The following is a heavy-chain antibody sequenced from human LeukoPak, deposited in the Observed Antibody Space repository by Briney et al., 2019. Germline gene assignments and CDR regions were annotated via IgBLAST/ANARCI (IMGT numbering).Heavy chain of an antibody. CDR3: ARDQRNSGSYRFEY. D-gene: IGHD1-26*01. V-gene: IGHV3-73*01. CDR1: GFTFSDSP. Sequence: GGSLRLSCAASGFTFSDSPIHWVRQASGKGLEWVGRVRDKTNNYATGYAASVTGRFTISRDDSKNTAYLQMNSLKTEDTAVYYCARDQRNSGSYRFEYWGHGTLVTVSS. J-gene: IGHJ4*01. CDR2: VRDKTNNYAT.